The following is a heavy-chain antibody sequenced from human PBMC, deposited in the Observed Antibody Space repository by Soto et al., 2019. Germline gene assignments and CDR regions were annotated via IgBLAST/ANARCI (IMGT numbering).Heavy chain of an antibody. CDR2: INSDGSST. J-gene: IGHJ6*02. CDR1: GFTFSSYW. Sequence: GGSLRLSCAASGFTFSSYWMHWVRQAPGKGLVWVSRINSDGSSTSYADSVKGRFTISRDNAKNTLYLQMNSLRAEDTAVYYCASAGIAAAGTEDYYYGMDVWGQGTTVTVSS. CDR3: ASAGIAAAGTEDYYYGMDV. D-gene: IGHD6-13*01. V-gene: IGHV3-74*01.